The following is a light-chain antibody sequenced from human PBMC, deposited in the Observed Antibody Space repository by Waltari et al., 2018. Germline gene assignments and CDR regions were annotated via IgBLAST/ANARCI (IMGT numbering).Light chain of an antibody. CDR2: GAS. J-gene: IGKJ4*01. Sequence: EIVLTQSPGTLSLSLGAGATPSSRASQGVRRNWLAWYHQRPGQAPRLLIYGASTRATGITDKFIGSGSGTDFILTIRRLEPEDFGVYYCHQYDTAPHTFGGGTKVEIK. CDR3: HQYDTAPHT. CDR1: QGVRRNW. V-gene: IGKV3-20*01.